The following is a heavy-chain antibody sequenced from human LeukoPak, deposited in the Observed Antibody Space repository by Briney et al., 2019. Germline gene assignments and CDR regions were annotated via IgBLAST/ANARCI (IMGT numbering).Heavy chain of an antibody. J-gene: IGHJ4*02. CDR1: GGSISSYY. D-gene: IGHD6-13*01. V-gene: IGHV4-4*07. CDR2: IYTSGST. Sequence: SETPSLTCTVSGGSISSYYWSWIRQPAGKGLEWIGRIYTSGSTNYNPSLKSRVTMSVDTSKNQFSLKLSSVTAADTAVYYCARDYPGIAAAAKYFDYWGQGTLVTVSS. CDR3: ARDYPGIAAAAKYFDY.